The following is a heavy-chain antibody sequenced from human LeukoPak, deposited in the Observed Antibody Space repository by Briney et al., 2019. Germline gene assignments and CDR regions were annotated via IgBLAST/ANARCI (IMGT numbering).Heavy chain of an antibody. CDR2: ISSSSHTI. Sequence: GGSLRLSCAASGFTFSSYSMNWVRQAPGKGLEWVSYISSSSHTIYYADSVKGRFTISRDNAKNSLYLQMNSLRAEDTAVYYCARENYDILTGYPRHFDYWGQGTLVSVSS. V-gene: IGHV3-48*04. CDR3: ARENYDILTGYPRHFDY. CDR1: GFTFSSYS. J-gene: IGHJ4*02. D-gene: IGHD3-9*01.